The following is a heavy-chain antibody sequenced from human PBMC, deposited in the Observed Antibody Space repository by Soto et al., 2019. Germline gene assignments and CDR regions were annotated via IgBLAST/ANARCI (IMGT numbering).Heavy chain of an antibody. Sequence: GGPLRLSCAASGFTFSSYAMSWVRQAPGKGLEWVSAISGSGGSTYYADSVKGRFTISRDNSKNTLYLQMNSLRAEDTAVYYCARSVTAAGTVYFDYWGQGTLVTVSS. J-gene: IGHJ4*02. D-gene: IGHD6-13*01. CDR3: ARSVTAAGTVYFDY. V-gene: IGHV3-23*01. CDR1: GFTFSSYA. CDR2: ISGSGGST.